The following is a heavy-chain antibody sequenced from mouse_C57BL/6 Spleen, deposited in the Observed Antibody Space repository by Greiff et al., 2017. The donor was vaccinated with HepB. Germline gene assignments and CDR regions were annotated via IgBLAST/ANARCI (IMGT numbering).Heavy chain of an antibody. CDR1: GYTFTSYG. V-gene: IGHV1-81*01. CDR2: IYPRSGNT. J-gene: IGHJ1*03. D-gene: IGHD1-1*01. CDR3: ARTPHYYGSSRYWYFDV. Sequence: QVQLQQSGAELARPGASVKLSCKASGYTFTSYGISWVKQRTGQGLEWIGEIYPRSGNTYYNEKFKGKATLTADKSSSTAYMEIRSLTSEDSAVYFCARTPHYYGSSRYWYFDVWGTGTTVTVSS.